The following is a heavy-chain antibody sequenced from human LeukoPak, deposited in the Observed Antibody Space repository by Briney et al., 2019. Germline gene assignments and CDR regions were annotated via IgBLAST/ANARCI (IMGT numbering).Heavy chain of an antibody. CDR1: GFTFSTYA. V-gene: IGHV3-23*01. J-gene: IGHJ4*02. Sequence: GGSLRLSCAASGFTFSTYAMSWVRQAPGKGLEWVSTISISGGTTDYADSVKGRFTISRDNSNNTLYLQMNSLRDEDTALYYCAKDAGPSGSYEDNWGQGALLTVSS. CDR3: AKDAGPSGSYEDN. D-gene: IGHD1-26*01. CDR2: ISISGGTT.